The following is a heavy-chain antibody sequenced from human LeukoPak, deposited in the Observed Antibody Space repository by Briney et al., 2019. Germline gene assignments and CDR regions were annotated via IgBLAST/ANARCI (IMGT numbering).Heavy chain of an antibody. Sequence: SETLSLTCTVSGGSISSYYWSWIRQPPGKGLEWIGYIYYSGSTNYNPSLKSRVTISVDTSKNQFSLKLSSVTAADTAVHYCARGTRGSSSPRWFDPWGQGTLVTVSS. J-gene: IGHJ5*02. CDR3: ARGTRGSSSPRWFDP. CDR1: GGSISSYY. D-gene: IGHD6-13*01. CDR2: IYYSGST. V-gene: IGHV4-59*01.